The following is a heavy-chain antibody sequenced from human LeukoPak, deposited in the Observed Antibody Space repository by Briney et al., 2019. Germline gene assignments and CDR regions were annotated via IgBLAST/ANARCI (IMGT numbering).Heavy chain of an antibody. CDR1: GYSISSGYY. J-gene: IGHJ4*02. Sequence: SETLSLTCAVSGYSISSGYYWGWIRQPPGKGLEWIGSIYHSGSTYYSPSLKSRVTISVDTSKNQFSLKLSSVTAADTAVYYCARGEGYCSSTSCRPQFWDYWGQGTLVTVSS. CDR2: IYHSGST. D-gene: IGHD2-2*01. V-gene: IGHV4-38-2*01. CDR3: ARGEGYCSSTSCRPQFWDY.